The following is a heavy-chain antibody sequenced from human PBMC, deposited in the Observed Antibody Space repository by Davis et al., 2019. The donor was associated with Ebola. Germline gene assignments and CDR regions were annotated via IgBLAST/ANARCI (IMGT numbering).Heavy chain of an antibody. J-gene: IGHJ3*02. Sequence: GESLKISCKDSGNSFASHWIGWVRQLPGKGLEWMGWINAANGNTRYSQKFQGRVTVTRDTSTTTVYMDLSSLRSEDTALYYCTTPGGQDSGYDVFDIWGQGTMVTVSS. CDR2: INAANGNT. D-gene: IGHD5-12*01. V-gene: IGHV1/OR15-3*03. CDR3: TTPGGQDSGYDVFDI. CDR1: GNSFASHW.